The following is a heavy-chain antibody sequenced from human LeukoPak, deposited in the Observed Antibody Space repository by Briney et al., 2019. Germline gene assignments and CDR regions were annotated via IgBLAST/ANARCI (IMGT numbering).Heavy chain of an antibody. CDR2: IYGGGDAT. D-gene: IGHD2-2*01. J-gene: IGHJ4*02. CDR3: AKAYCSGTRCYRDY. V-gene: IGHV3-23*01. Sequence: GGSLRLSCAASGFTFSSHAMTWFRQAPEKGLGWVASIYGGGDATFYADSVKGRFTISRDNSKNTLYLQMNSLSAEDTALYYCAKAYCSGTRCYRDYWGQGTLVTVSS. CDR1: GFTFSSHA.